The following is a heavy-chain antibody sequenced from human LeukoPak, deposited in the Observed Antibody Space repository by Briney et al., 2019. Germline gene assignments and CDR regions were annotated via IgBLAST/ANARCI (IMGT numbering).Heavy chain of an antibody. Sequence: SETLSLTCTVSGGSINSYYWSWIRQPAGKGLEWIGRIYTSGSTNYNPSLKSRVTMSVDASKNQFSLKLTSVTAADTAVYYCARFKDWYFDLWGRGTLVTVSS. V-gene: IGHV4-4*07. J-gene: IGHJ2*01. CDR2: IYTSGST. CDR3: ARFKDWYFDL. CDR1: GGSINSYY.